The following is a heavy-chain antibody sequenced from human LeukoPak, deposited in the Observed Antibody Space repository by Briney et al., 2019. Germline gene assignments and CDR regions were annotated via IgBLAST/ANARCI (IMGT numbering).Heavy chain of an antibody. J-gene: IGHJ4*02. CDR3: ARFSSIAAAFDY. V-gene: IGHV4-34*01. Sequence: SETLSLTCTVYGGSFSSYYLIWIRQSPGKGREWIGEINHSGSTNYNPSLKNRVTISVDTSKNQFSLNLSSVTAADTAVYYCARFSSIAAAFDYWGLGTPVTVSS. CDR1: GGSFSSYY. D-gene: IGHD6-13*01. CDR2: INHSGST.